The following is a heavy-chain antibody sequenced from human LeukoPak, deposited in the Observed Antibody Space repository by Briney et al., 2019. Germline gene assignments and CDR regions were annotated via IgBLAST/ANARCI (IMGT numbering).Heavy chain of an antibody. Sequence: SETLSLTCTVSGYSISSGYYWGWIRQPPGKGLEWIGSIYHSGSTYYNPSLKSRVTISVDTSKNQFSLKLSSVTAADTAVYYCARDNPDYGDYFDYWGQGTLVTVSS. V-gene: IGHV4-38-2*02. D-gene: IGHD4-17*01. CDR3: ARDNPDYGDYFDY. CDR1: GYSISSGYY. CDR2: IYHSGST. J-gene: IGHJ4*02.